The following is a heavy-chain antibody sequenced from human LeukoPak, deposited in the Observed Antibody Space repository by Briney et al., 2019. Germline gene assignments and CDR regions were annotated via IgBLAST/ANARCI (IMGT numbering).Heavy chain of an antibody. J-gene: IGHJ4*02. D-gene: IGHD3-22*01. CDR2: IYYSGST. Sequence: PSETLSLTCTVSGGSISSSSYYWGWIRQPPGKGLEWIGSIYYSGSTYYNPSLKSRVTISVDTSKNQFSLKLSSVTAADTAVYYCAREDYYDSSSPFWGQGTLVTVSS. V-gene: IGHV4-39*07. CDR1: GGSISSSSYY. CDR3: AREDYYDSSSPF.